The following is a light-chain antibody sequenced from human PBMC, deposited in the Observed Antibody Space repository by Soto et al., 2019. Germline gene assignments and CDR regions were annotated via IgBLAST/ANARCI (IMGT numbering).Light chain of an antibody. CDR2: GAS. CDR3: QQYSSSLL. Sequence: IVFRQSPCTLCLSPGERAPLSCRDSQSVSSSYLAWYQQIPGQAPRLLIYGASSRATGIPARFSGSGSGTDFTLTICSLEPEDFAVDYCQQYSSSLLIGPGTKVEIK. V-gene: IGKV3-20*01. J-gene: IGKJ3*01. CDR1: QSVSSSY.